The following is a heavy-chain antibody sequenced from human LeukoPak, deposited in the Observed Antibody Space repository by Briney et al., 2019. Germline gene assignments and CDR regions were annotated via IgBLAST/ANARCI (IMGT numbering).Heavy chain of an antibody. V-gene: IGHV3-48*03. CDR1: GFTFSSYE. Sequence: GGSLRLSCAASGFTFSSYEMNWVRQAPGKGLEWVSYISSSGSTIYYADSVKGRFTISRDNAKNSLYLQMNSLRAEDTAVYYCARTVTTIRHFDYWGQGTLVTVSS. CDR2: ISSSGSTI. CDR3: ARTVTTIRHFDY. D-gene: IGHD4-17*01. J-gene: IGHJ4*02.